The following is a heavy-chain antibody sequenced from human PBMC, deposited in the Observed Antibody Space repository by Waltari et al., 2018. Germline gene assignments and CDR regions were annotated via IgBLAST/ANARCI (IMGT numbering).Heavy chain of an antibody. CDR3: VKGLVGGYERGWFDP. CDR2: IYPGNSDT. V-gene: IGHV5-51*01. J-gene: IGHJ5*02. D-gene: IGHD3-22*01. Sequence: PGESLRISCKGSGYDFSAYWIGWVRQMSGRGLEWMGSIYPGNSDTTYSPSFEGQVTISADKSINTAFLQWRSLRASDTALFYCVKGLVGGYERGWFDPWGQGTLVTVSS. CDR1: GYDFSAYW.